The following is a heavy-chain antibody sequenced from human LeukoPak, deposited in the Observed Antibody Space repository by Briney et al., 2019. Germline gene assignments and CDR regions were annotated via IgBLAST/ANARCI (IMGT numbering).Heavy chain of an antibody. CDR3: ATVGYSGSYYFDY. D-gene: IGHD1-26*01. V-gene: IGHV1-24*01. CDR2: FDSEDGET. CDR1: GYTLTELP. Sequence: GASVKVSCKVSGYTLTELPMHWVRQAPGKGLEWMGGFDSEDGETIYAQKFQGRVTMTEDTSTDTAYMELSSLRSEDTAVYYCATVGYSGSYYFDYWGQGTLVTVSS. J-gene: IGHJ4*02.